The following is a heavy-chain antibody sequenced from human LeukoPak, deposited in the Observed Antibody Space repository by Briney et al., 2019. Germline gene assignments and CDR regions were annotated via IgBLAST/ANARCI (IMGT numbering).Heavy chain of an antibody. V-gene: IGHV3-15*01. D-gene: IGHD6-19*01. CDR3: TTATVAGPLYFDY. CDR1: GFTFSNAW. J-gene: IGHJ4*02. Sequence: GGSLRLSCAASGFTFSNAWMSWVRQAPGKGLEWVGRIKSKTDGGTTDYAAPVKGRFTISRDDSKNTLYLQMNSLKTEDTAVYCCTTATVAGPLYFDYWGQGTLVTVSS. CDR2: IKSKTDGGTT.